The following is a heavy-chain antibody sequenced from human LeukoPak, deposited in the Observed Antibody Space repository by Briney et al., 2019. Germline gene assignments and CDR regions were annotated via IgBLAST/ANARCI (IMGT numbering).Heavy chain of an antibody. CDR2: INPNRGGT. V-gene: IGHV1-2*02. CDR3: AIRRFSNSWFSL. D-gene: IGHD6-13*01. Sequence: GASVKVSCKASGYTFSDYYMHWVRQAPGQGLEWMGWINPNRGGTNYAQKFRGRITMTRDTSISTVYMEMSRLTSDDMAVYYCAIRRFSNSWFSLWGQGTLVIVSS. J-gene: IGHJ5*02. CDR1: GYTFSDYY.